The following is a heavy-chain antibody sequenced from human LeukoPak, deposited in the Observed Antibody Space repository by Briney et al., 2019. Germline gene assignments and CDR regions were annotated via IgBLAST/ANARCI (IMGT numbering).Heavy chain of an antibody. D-gene: IGHD2-2*01. J-gene: IGHJ6*03. Sequence: GGSLRLSCAVSGFTFSRYAMSWVRQAPGKGLEWVSSISSSSSYIYYADSVKGRFTISRDNAKNSLYLQMNSLRAEDTAVYYCARDSIGYCSSTSCYGDGYYYYYYMDVWGKGTTVTVSS. V-gene: IGHV3-21*01. CDR1: GFTFSRYA. CDR2: ISSSSSYI. CDR3: ARDSIGYCSSTSCYGDGYYYYYYMDV.